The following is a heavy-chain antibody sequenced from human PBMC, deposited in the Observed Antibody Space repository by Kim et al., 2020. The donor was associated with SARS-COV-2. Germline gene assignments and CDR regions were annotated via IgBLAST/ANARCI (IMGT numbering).Heavy chain of an antibody. J-gene: IGHJ4*02. CDR3: ARDIAYYDFWSGYYTPFDY. CDR2: ISAYNGNT. CDR1: GYTFTSYG. D-gene: IGHD3-3*01. Sequence: ASVKVSCKASGYTFTSYGISWVRQAPGQGLEWMGWISAYNGNTNYAQKLQGRVTMTTDTSTSTAYMELRSLRSDDTAVYYCARDIAYYDFWSGYYTPFDYWGQGTLVTVSS. V-gene: IGHV1-18*01.